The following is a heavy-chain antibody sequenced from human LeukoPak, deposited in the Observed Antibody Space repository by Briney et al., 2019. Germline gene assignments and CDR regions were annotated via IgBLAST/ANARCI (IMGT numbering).Heavy chain of an antibody. CDR2: ISGGGVTR. D-gene: IGHD3-16*01. J-gene: IGHJ5*02. V-gene: IGHV3-23*01. Sequence: GGSLRLSCAASGFTFSSYGMHWVRQAPGKGLEWVSAISGGGVTRYYADSVKGRFTISRDNSKNTLYLQMNSLRAEDTAVYYCAKRVFGDSRDPNWFDPWGQGTLVTVSS. CDR3: AKRVFGDSRDPNWFDP. CDR1: GFTFSSYG.